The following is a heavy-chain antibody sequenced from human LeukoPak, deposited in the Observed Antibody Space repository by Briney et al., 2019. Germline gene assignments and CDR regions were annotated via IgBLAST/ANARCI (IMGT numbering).Heavy chain of an antibody. D-gene: IGHD3-10*01. CDR3: ARPQDHYGNVENFDI. Sequence: ASVKVSRKASGYISTAYYIHWVRQAPGQGLEWMGWINPNSGGTNYALKFRGRVTMTRDTSISTASMELSRLISDDTAVYYCARPQDHYGNVENFDIWAQGAMVTVSS. CDR1: GYISTAYY. CDR2: INPNSGGT. J-gene: IGHJ3*02. V-gene: IGHV1-2*02.